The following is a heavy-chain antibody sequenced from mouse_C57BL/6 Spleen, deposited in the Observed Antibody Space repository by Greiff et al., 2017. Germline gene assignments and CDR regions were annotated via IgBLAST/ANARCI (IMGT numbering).Heavy chain of an antibody. J-gene: IGHJ3*01. Sequence: QVQLQQSGAELVRPGTSVTLSCKASGYTFTSYWMHWVKQRPGQGLEWIGVIDPSDSYTNYNQTFKGEVTLTVDTSSSTAYMQLISLTSEDSAVYYCAGGDYYGSSYVAYWGQGTLVTVSA. CDR1: GYTFTSYW. CDR2: IDPSDSYT. CDR3: AGGDYYGSSYVAY. D-gene: IGHD1-1*01. V-gene: IGHV1-59*01.